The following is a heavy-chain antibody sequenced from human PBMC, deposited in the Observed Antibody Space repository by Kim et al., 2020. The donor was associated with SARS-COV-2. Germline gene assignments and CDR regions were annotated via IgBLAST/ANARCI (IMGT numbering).Heavy chain of an antibody. Sequence: ASVKVSCKASGYTFTSYAMHWVRQAPGQRLEWMGWINAGNGHTKYSQKFQGRVTITRDTSASTAYMELSSLRSEDTAVYYCARSLYDYVWGIFRYPYYFDYWGQGTLVTVSS. V-gene: IGHV1-3*01. CDR2: INAGNGHT. J-gene: IGHJ4*02. CDR3: ARSLYDYVWGIFRYPYYFDY. D-gene: IGHD3-16*02. CDR1: GYTFTSYA.